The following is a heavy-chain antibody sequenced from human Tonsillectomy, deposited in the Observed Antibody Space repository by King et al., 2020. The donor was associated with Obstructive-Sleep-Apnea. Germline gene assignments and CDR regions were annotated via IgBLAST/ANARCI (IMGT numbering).Heavy chain of an antibody. CDR3: VRDPGSYYFDY. Sequence: VQLVESGGGLVQPGGSLRLSCAASGFTVSSTYMSWVRQAPGKGLEWVSVIYTGGSTYYADSVKGRFTISRDNSKNTLYLQMNSLRAEDTAVYFCVRDPGSYYFDYWGQGTLVTVSS. CDR1: GFTVSSTY. J-gene: IGHJ4*02. D-gene: IGHD1-26*01. CDR2: IYTGGST. V-gene: IGHV3-66*01.